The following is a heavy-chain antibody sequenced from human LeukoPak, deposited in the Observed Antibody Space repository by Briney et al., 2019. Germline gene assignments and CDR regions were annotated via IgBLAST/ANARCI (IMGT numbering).Heavy chain of an antibody. Sequence: SETLSLTCTVSGGSISSYYWSWFRQPAGKGLEWLGRIYSSGSTNYNPSLKSRVTMSVDTSKNQFSLKLSSVTAADTAVYYCARDDGQLGWFDPWGQGALVTVSS. CDR3: ARDDGQLGWFDP. CDR2: IYSSGST. J-gene: IGHJ5*02. D-gene: IGHD6-6*01. V-gene: IGHV4-4*07. CDR1: GGSISSYY.